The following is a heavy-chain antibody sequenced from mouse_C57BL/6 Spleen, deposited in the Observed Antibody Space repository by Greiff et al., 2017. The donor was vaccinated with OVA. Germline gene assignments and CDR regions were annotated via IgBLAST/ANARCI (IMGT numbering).Heavy chain of an antibody. Sequence: QVQLKESGAELVKPGASVKISCKASGYAFSSYWMNWVKQRPGKGLEWIGQIYPGDGDTNYNGKFKGKATLTADKSSSTAYMQLSSLTSEDSAVYFCARKRDGYDYFDDWGQGTTLTVSS. V-gene: IGHV1-80*01. CDR2: IYPGDGDT. J-gene: IGHJ2*01. CDR3: ARKRDGYDYFDD. CDR1: GYAFSSYW. D-gene: IGHD2-2*01.